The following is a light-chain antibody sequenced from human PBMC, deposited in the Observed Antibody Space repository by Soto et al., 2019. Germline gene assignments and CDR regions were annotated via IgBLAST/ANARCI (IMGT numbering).Light chain of an antibody. CDR2: DAS. CDR3: QQRASWPLLS. CDR1: ESVSSS. V-gene: IGKV3-11*01. J-gene: IGKJ4*01. Sequence: EIVLTQSPATLSLSPGERATLSCRASESVSSSLAWYQHKPGQGPRLLIYDASNRATGIPARFSGSGSGTDFTLTIISLEPEDFAVYYCQQRASWPLLSFGGGTKLDIK.